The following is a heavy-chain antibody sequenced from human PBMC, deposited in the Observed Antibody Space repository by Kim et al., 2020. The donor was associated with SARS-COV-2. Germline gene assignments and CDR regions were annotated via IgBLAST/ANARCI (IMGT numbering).Heavy chain of an antibody. V-gene: IGHV5-51*01. CDR3: ARQSYYYGSGSYSQPKYYFDY. CDR2: IYPGDSDT. Sequence: GASLKISCKGSGYSFTSYWIGWVRQMPGKGLEWMGIIYPGDSDTRYSPSFQGQVTISADKSISTAYLQWSSLKASDTAMYYCARQSYYYGSGSYSQPKYYFDYWGQGTLVTVSS. CDR1: GYSFTSYW. D-gene: IGHD3-10*01. J-gene: IGHJ4*02.